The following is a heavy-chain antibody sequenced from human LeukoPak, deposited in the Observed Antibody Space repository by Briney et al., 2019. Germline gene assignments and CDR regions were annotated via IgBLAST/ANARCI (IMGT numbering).Heavy chain of an antibody. V-gene: IGHV3-21*01. Sequence: GGSLRLSCAASGFTFSSYSMNWVRQAPGEGLEWVSSISSSSSYIYYADSVKGRFTISRDNAKNSLYLQMNSLRAEDTAVYYCARDRPKDWYSSGYKFDYWGQGTLVTVSS. D-gene: IGHD3-22*01. J-gene: IGHJ4*02. CDR2: ISSSSSYI. CDR3: ARDRPKDWYSSGYKFDY. CDR1: GFTFSSYS.